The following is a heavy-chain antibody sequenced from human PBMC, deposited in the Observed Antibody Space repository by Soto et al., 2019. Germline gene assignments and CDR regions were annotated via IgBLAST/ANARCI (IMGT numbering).Heavy chain of an antibody. V-gene: IGHV4-59*01. CDR3: ARARTTDWFDP. CDR2: IYYSGST. CDR1: GGSISSYY. J-gene: IGHJ5*02. Sequence: SETLSLTCTVSGGSISSYYWSWIRQPPGKGLEWIGYIYYSGSTNYNPPLKSRVTISVDTSKNQFSLKLSSVTAADTAVYYCARARTTDWFDPWGQGTLVTVSS. D-gene: IGHD4-4*01.